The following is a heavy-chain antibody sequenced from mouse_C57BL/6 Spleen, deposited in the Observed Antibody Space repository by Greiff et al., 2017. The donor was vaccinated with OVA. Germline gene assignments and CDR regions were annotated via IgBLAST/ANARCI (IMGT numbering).Heavy chain of an antibody. CDR1: GYTFTDYY. CDR2: INPNNGGT. Sequence: EVQLQQSGPELVKPGASVKISCKASGYTFTDYYMNWVKQSHGKSLEWIGDINPNNGGTSYNQKFKGKATLTVDKSSSTAYMELRSLTSEDSAVYYCARRRDYGSSSGYFDVWGTGTTVTVSS. CDR3: ARRRDYGSSSGYFDV. J-gene: IGHJ1*03. V-gene: IGHV1-26*01. D-gene: IGHD1-1*01.